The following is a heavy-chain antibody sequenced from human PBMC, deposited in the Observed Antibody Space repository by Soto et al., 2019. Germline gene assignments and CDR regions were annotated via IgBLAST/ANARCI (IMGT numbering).Heavy chain of an antibody. V-gene: IGHV4-30-2*01. CDR2: ILHTGGT. J-gene: IGHJ4*02. D-gene: IGHD3-10*01. Sequence: SETLSLTCAVSGGSISGGGFSWSWIRQPPGKGLEWIGYILHTGGTQYNPSLKSRVSMSVDKSKNQFSLHLTSVTAADTAVYYCARLQFGEGFDYWGQGALVTAPQ. CDR3: ARLQFGEGFDY. CDR1: GGSISGGGFS.